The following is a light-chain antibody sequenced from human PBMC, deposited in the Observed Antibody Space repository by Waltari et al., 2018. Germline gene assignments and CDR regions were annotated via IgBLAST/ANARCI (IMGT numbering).Light chain of an antibody. CDR2: KIS. J-gene: IGKJ4*01. CDR3: MQATQLLS. V-gene: IGKV2-24*01. Sequence: DIVMTQSPLSSTVTLGQPASISCRSSQSLVHSDGNTYLSWLQQRPGQPPRVLIYKISNRCAGVPDRCSGSGAGTDFTLKISRVEAEDVGVYYCMQATQLLSFGGGTKVEIK. CDR1: QSLVHSDGNTY.